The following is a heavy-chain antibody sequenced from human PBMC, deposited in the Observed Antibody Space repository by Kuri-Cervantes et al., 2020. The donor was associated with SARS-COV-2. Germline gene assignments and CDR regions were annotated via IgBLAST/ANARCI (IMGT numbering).Heavy chain of an antibody. CDR1: GGSISSSSYY. CDR2: IYYSGST. Sequence: GSLRLSCTVSGGSISSSSYYWGWIRQPPGKGLEWIGSIYYSGSTYYNPSLKSRVTISVDTSKNQFSLKLSSVTAADTAVYYCSQIAQYYYYYYMDVWGKGTTVTVSS. D-gene: IGHD2-15*01. CDR3: SQIAQYYYYYYMDV. J-gene: IGHJ6*03. V-gene: IGHV4-39*07.